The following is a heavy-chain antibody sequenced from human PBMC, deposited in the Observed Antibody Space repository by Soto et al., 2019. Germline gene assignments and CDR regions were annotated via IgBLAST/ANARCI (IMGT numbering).Heavy chain of an antibody. Sequence: QVQLVQSGAEVKKPGSSVKVSCKASGDTFNFYTINWVRQAPGLGLEWMGRFNPILSFSNSALKFQGRVTLTADKSTSPAYMVLSSLRSEDTAIYYCATCFGSGSRAFDYWGQGALVTVSS. CDR1: GDTFNFYT. D-gene: IGHD3-10*01. J-gene: IGHJ4*02. CDR3: ATCFGSGSRAFDY. CDR2: FNPILSFS. V-gene: IGHV1-69*02.